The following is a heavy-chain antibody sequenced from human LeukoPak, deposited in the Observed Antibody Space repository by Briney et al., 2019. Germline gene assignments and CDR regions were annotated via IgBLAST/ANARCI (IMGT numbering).Heavy chain of an antibody. Sequence: SSVKVSRKACGYXFPAYYIHWVRQPPGQGLEWLGLINSNSGATNYAQKFQGRVTMTRDTSINTAYMELSRLRSDDTAVYYCAREFFSSGWIDYWGQGTLVTVSS. D-gene: IGHD6-19*01. J-gene: IGHJ4*02. V-gene: IGHV1-2*06. CDR2: INSNSGAT. CDR1: GYXFPAYY. CDR3: AREFFSSGWIDY.